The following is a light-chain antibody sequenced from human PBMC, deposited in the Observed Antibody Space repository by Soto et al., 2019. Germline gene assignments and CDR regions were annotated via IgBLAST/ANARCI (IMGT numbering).Light chain of an antibody. Sequence: DIQMTQSPSSLSASVGDRVTITCRASQSISSYLNWYQQKPGKAPKLLIYAASSLQSGVPSRFSGSGSGTDFTLTISSLQPEDFAVYYCQQYNDWPPGYTFGQGTKVEIK. CDR1: QSISSY. V-gene: IGKV1-39*01. CDR2: AAS. CDR3: QQYNDWPPGYT. J-gene: IGKJ2*01.